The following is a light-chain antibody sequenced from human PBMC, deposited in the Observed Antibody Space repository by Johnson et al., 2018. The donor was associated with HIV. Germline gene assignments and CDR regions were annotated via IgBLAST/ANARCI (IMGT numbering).Light chain of an antibody. CDR1: SSNIVNIY. J-gene: IGLJ1*01. CDR2: DNH. V-gene: IGLV1-51*01. CDR3: GTWDRSLSAGAV. Sequence: QSVLTQPPSVSAAPGQKVTISCSASSSNIVNIYISWYQHLPGTAPKLLIYDNHKRHSGIPDRFSGSKSGTSVTLAITGLQTGDEADYYCGTWDRSLSAGAVFGTGTKVTVL.